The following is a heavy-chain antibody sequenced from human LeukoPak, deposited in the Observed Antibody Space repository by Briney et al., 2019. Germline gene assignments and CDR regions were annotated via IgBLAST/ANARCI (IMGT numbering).Heavy chain of an antibody. CDR3: AKGPRASGWTYFDY. D-gene: IGHD6-19*01. V-gene: IGHV3-23*01. CDR1: GFTFSTYW. J-gene: IGHJ4*02. CDR2: ISGSGGST. Sequence: SGGSLRLSCAASGFTFSTYWMSWVRQAPGKGLEWVSVISGSGGSTYSAESVKGRFTISRDNSKNTLYLQMNSLRVEDTAVYYCAKGPRASGWTYFDYWGQGTLVTVSS.